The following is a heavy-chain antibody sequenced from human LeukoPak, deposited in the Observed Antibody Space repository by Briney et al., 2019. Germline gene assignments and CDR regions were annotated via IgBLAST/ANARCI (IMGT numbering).Heavy chain of an antibody. Sequence: SETLSLTCTVSGVSINTYFWSWIRQPPGKGLEWIGYMYYSGTINYNPSLKSRVTISVDTSKNQFSLKLSSVTPADTAMYYCARAWATDYFDYWGQGTLVTVSS. CDR2: MYYSGTI. V-gene: IGHV4-59*01. CDR1: GVSINTYF. J-gene: IGHJ4*02. CDR3: ARAWATDYFDY.